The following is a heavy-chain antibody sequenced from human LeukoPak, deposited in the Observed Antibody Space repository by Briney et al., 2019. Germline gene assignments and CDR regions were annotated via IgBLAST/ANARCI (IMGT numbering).Heavy chain of an antibody. CDR1: GFTFSSYS. V-gene: IGHV3-21*01. J-gene: IGHJ6*02. D-gene: IGHD2-15*01. CDR3: ARASIYCSGGSCYSAYYYGMDV. Sequence: GGSLRLSCAASGFTFSSYSMNWVRQAPGKGLEWVSSISSSSSYIYYADSVKGRITISRDNAKNSLYLQMNGLRAEGTAVYYCARASIYCSGGSCYSAYYYGMDVWGQGTTVTVSS. CDR2: ISSSSSYI.